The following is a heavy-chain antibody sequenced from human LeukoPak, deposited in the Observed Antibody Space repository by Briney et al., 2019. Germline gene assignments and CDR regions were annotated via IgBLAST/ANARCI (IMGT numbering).Heavy chain of an antibody. CDR1: GFVFSGYS. J-gene: IGHJ5*02. CDR2: ISESSSHT. V-gene: IGHV3-21*06. CDR3: AKDFAVIAVAGSWFDP. D-gene: IGHD6-19*01. Sequence: GGSLRLSCAASGFVFSGYSINWVRQAPGKGLEWVSYISESSSHTYYVDSVKGRFTISRDNAKNSLYLQMSSLRAEDTAVYYCAKDFAVIAVAGSWFDPWGQGTLVTVSS.